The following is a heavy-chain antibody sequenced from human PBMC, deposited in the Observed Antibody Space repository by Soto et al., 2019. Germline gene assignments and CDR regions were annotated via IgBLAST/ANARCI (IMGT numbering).Heavy chain of an antibody. CDR1: GFTFSTHG. Sequence: QVQLVESGGGMVQPGRSLRLSCAASGFTFSTHGMHWVRQAPGKGLEWVAVISYDGSNKLYADSVKGRLSISRDNSQNTLYLQMNSLRAEDTAVYHCVKDERSPRPFDFWGQGILVTVSS. V-gene: IGHV3-30*18. D-gene: IGHD1-1*01. J-gene: IGHJ4*02. CDR2: ISYDGSNK. CDR3: VKDERSPRPFDF.